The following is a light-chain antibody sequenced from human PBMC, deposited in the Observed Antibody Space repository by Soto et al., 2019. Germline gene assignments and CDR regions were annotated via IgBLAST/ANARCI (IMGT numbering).Light chain of an antibody. CDR2: AAS. CDR1: QGISNY. V-gene: IGKV1-9*01. J-gene: IGKJ5*01. CDR3: QLRDSYPIT. Sequence: DIQLTQSPSFLSASVGDRVTITCRASQGISNYVLWYQQKPGKAPKLLIYAASTLQSGVASRFSGSGSGTEFTLTISSLQPEDFAIYYCQLRDSYPITFGQGTRLEIK.